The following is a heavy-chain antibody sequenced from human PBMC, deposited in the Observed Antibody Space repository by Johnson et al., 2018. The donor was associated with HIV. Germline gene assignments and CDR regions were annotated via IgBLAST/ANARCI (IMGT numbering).Heavy chain of an antibody. J-gene: IGHJ3*02. CDR3: AREAAVGDAFDI. V-gene: IGHV3-74*01. CDR1: GFTFSSYW. CDR2: INSDGSST. Sequence: EVQLVESGGGLVQPGGSLRLSCAASGFTFSSYWMHWVRQAPGKGLVWVSRINSDGSSTSYADSVKGRFTISRDNAKNTLYLQMNSLRAEDTDVYYCAREAAVGDAFDIWGQGTMVTVSS. D-gene: IGHD6-19*01.